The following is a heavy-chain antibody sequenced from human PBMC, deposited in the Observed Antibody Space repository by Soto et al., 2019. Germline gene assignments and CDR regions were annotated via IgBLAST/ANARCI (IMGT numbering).Heavy chain of an antibody. V-gene: IGHV3-21*01. J-gene: IGHJ5*02. Sequence: LRLSCAASGFTFSSYIMNWVRQAPGKGLEWVSSISSSSSYIYYADSVKGRFTISRDNAKNSLYLQMNSLRAEDTAVYYCARVLDYDYVWGSYPLNWFDPWGQGTLVTVAS. CDR3: ARVLDYDYVWGSYPLNWFDP. CDR2: ISSSSSYI. D-gene: IGHD3-16*02. CDR1: GFTFSSYI.